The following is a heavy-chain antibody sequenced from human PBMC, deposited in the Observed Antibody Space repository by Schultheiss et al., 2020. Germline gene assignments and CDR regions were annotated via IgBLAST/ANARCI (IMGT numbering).Heavy chain of an antibody. CDR3: ARDLACGDYGDYPRLCPMDV. CDR2: IKQDGSEK. D-gene: IGHD4-17*01. V-gene: IGHV3-7*01. J-gene: IGHJ6*02. CDR1: GFTFSSYA. Sequence: GGSLRLSCAASGFTFSSYAMHWVRQAPGKGLEWVANIKQDGSEKYYVGSVKGRFTISRDNAKNSLYLQMNSLRAEDTAVYYCARDLACGDYGDYPRLCPMDVWGQGTTVTVSS.